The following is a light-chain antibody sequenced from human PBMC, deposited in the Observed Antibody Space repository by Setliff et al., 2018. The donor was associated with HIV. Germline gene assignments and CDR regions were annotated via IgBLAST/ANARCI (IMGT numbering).Light chain of an antibody. Sequence: QSALSQPASVSGSPGQSITISCTGTSSDVGAYNYVSWYQQHPGKAPKLMIYDVSNRPSGVSNRFSGSKSGNAASLTISGLQAEDEADYYCSSYTSSYTFVFGTGTKVNVL. CDR1: SSDVGAYNY. J-gene: IGLJ1*01. CDR3: SSYTSSYTFV. V-gene: IGLV2-14*03. CDR2: DVS.